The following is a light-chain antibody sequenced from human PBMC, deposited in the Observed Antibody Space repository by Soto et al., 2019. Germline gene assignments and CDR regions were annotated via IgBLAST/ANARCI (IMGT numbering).Light chain of an antibody. Sequence: QSVLTQSSSASASLGSSVKLTCTLSSGHSSYIIAWHQQQPGKAPRYLMKLEGSGSYNKGSGVPDRFSGSSSGADRYLTISNLQFEDKADYFCETWDSNSHVFGGGTKLTVL. V-gene: IGLV4-60*02. J-gene: IGLJ3*02. CDR1: SGHSSYI. CDR3: ETWDSNSHV. CDR2: LEGSGSY.